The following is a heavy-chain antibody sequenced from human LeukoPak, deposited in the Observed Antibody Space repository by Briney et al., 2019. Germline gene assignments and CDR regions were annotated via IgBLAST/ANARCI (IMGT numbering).Heavy chain of an antibody. CDR1: GDSVCNKNAA. Sequence: TSQTLSLTCAISGDSVCNKNAAWNWIRQSPLRGLEWLERTYYRSKWYNEYAVSVKSRIAINPDAPKNQFSLQLNSVTPEDTAVYYCAGGIAAGGFDYWGQGTLVTVSS. V-gene: IGHV6-1*01. J-gene: IGHJ4*02. D-gene: IGHD6-13*01. CDR3: AGGIAAGGFDY. CDR2: TYYRSKWYN.